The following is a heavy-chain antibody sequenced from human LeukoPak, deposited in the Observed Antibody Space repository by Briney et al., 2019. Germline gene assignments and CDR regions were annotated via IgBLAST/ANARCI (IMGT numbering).Heavy chain of an antibody. CDR1: GGSFSGYY. V-gene: IGHV4-34*01. D-gene: IGHD3-16*01. CDR2: INHSGST. CDR3: ARHYDDDWY. Sequence: KPSETLSLTCAVYGGSFSGYYWSWIRQPPGKGLEWIGEINHSGSTNYNPSLKSRVTISVDTSKNQFSLKLSSVTAADTAVYYCARHYDDDWYWGQGTLVTVSS. J-gene: IGHJ4*02.